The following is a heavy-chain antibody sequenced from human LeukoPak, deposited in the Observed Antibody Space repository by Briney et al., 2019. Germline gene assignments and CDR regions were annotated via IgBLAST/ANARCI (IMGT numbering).Heavy chain of an antibody. CDR1: GIIFSDAW. D-gene: IGHD4-23*01. Sequence: GGSLRLSCAVSGIIFSDAWMSWVRQAPGKGLEWVGRIKSKGSGGTTDYAAPVKGRFTISRDDSKNTLYLQMNSLKTEDTAVYYCTWMTSVVTVDFWGQGTLVTVSS. J-gene: IGHJ4*02. V-gene: IGHV3-15*01. CDR2: IKSKGSGGTT. CDR3: TWMTSVVTVDF.